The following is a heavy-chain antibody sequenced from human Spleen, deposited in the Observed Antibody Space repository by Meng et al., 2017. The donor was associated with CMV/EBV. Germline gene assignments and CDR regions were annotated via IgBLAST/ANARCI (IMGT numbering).Heavy chain of an antibody. CDR2: IIPVFAAA. D-gene: IGHD3-9*01. V-gene: IGHV1-69*01. Sequence: TFTNYAINWVRQAPGQGLEWMGGIIPVFAAANYAPKFHGRVTITADESTSTAYMELNSLRSEDAAVYYCAAVLRYFDWSTTPNWFDPWGQGTLVTVSS. CDR1: TFTNYA. CDR3: AAVLRYFDWSTTPNWFDP. J-gene: IGHJ5*02.